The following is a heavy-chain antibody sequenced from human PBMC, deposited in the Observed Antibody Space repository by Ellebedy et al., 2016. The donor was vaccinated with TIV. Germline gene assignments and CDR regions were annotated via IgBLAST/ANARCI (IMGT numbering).Heavy chain of an antibody. CDR2: INQDGSET. J-gene: IGHJ5*02. V-gene: IGHV3-7*03. D-gene: IGHD3-10*01. CDR1: GFNFSSSW. Sequence: GESLKISCAASGFNFSSSWMSWVRQAPGKGLEWVANINQDGSETNYLDSVKGRFTLSRDNAKNSLYLQMNSLRVEDTAVYYCARDREHYYASGSSWFDPWGQGTLVTVSS. CDR3: ARDREHYYASGSSWFDP.